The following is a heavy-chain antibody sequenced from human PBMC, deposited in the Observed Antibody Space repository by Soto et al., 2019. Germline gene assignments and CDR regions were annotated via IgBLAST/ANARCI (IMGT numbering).Heavy chain of an antibody. V-gene: IGHV3-23*01. CDR2: ISGSGGSK. CDR1: GFTFSSYA. J-gene: IGHJ4*02. CDR3: AKLDSPHYYGSGSYLGY. D-gene: IGHD3-10*01. Sequence: SLRLSCAASGFTFSSYAMSWVRQAPGKGLEWVSAISGSGGSKYYADSVKGRFTISRDNSKNTLYLQMNSLRAEDTAVYYCAKLDSPHYYGSGSYLGYWGQGTLVTVSS.